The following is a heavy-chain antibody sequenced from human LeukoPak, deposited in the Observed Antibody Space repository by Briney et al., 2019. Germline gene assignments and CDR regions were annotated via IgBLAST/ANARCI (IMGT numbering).Heavy chain of an antibody. CDR1: VFTVSDYY. Sequence: MSGGSLRLSCAASVFTVSDYYMSWIRQAPGKGLEWVSYISSSGSTIYYADSVKGRFTISRDNAKNSLYLQMNSLRAEDTAVYYCARDAIFRGMDVWGKGTTVTVSS. D-gene: IGHD2/OR15-2a*01. CDR2: ISSSGSTI. J-gene: IGHJ6*04. CDR3: ARDAIFRGMDV. V-gene: IGHV3-11*01.